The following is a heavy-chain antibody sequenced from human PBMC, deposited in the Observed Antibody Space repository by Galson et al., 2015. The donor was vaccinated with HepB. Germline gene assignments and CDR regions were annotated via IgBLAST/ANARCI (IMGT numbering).Heavy chain of an antibody. CDR3: TTEWRSSGFDY. CDR2: IKSKTDGGTT. J-gene: IGHJ4*02. D-gene: IGHD6-19*01. CDR1: GFTFSNAW. Sequence: SLRLSCAASGFTFSNAWMSWVRQAPGKGLEWVGRIKSKTDGGTTDYAAPVKGRFTISRDDSKNTLYLQMNSLKTEDTAVHYCTTEWRSSGFDYWGQGTLVTVSS. V-gene: IGHV3-15*01.